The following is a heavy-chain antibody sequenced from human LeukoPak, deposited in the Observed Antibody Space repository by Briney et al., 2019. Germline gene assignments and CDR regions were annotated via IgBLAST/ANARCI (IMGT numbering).Heavy chain of an antibody. Sequence: SETLSLTCTVSGGSISSYYWSWIRQPPGKGLEWIGYIYYSGSTNYNPSLKSRVTISVDTSKNQFSLKLSSVTAADTAVYYCARVPYYDILTSYVYYFDYWGQGTLVAVSS. D-gene: IGHD3-9*01. CDR1: GGSISSYY. CDR3: ARVPYYDILTSYVYYFDY. J-gene: IGHJ4*02. CDR2: IYYSGST. V-gene: IGHV4-59*01.